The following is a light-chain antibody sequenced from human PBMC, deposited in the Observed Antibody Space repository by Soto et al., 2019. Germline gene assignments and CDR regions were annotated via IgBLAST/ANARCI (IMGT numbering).Light chain of an antibody. CDR2: GAS. Sequence: EIVLTQSPGTLSLSPGERATLSCRASQSVSSSYLAWYQQKPGQAPRLLIYGASSRATGIPDRFSGSGSGTDFPLTISRVEPEDFALYYCQQYGSSPDTFGQGTKLEIK. V-gene: IGKV3-20*01. CDR3: QQYGSSPDT. J-gene: IGKJ2*01. CDR1: QSVSSSY.